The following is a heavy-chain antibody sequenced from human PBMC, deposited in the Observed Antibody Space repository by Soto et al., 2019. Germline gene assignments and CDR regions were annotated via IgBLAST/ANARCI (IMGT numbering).Heavy chain of an antibody. CDR2: ISYDGSNK. V-gene: IGHV3-30-3*01. CDR1: GFTFSSYA. Sequence: GGSLRLSCAASGFTFSSYAMHWVRQAPGKGLEWVAVISYDGSNKYYADSVKGRFTISRDNSKNTLYLQMNSLRAEDTAVYYCARSYYGSGSYYIYYYYYYGMDVWGQGTTVTVSS. D-gene: IGHD3-10*01. CDR3: ARSYYGSGSYYIYYYYYYGMDV. J-gene: IGHJ6*02.